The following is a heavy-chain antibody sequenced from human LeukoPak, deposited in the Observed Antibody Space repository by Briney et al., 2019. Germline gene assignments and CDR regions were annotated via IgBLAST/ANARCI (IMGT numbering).Heavy chain of an antibody. Sequence: GGSLRLSCAASGFTFSSYNMNWVRQAPGKGLEWVSYITSSSSTIYYADSVKGRSTISRDNAKNSLYLQMNSLRAEDTAVYYCARDAGGEDFWSGYYTGYFDYWGQGTLVTVSS. D-gene: IGHD3-3*01. CDR2: ITSSSSTI. J-gene: IGHJ4*02. CDR3: ARDAGGEDFWSGYYTGYFDY. V-gene: IGHV3-48*01. CDR1: GFTFSSYN.